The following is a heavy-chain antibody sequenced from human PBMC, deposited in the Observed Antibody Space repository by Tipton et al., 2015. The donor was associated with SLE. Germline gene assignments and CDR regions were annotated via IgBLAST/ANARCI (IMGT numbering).Heavy chain of an antibody. J-gene: IGHJ4*02. Sequence: SLRLSCGVSGGSITSNKWWTWVRQSPGKGLEWIGEISHSGDTDYNPSLKSRVTMSVDKSKNQFSLKLSSVTAADTAVYYCAGGFYYGSGTFSDFEYWGQGTLATVSS. V-gene: IGHV4-4*02. D-gene: IGHD3-10*01. CDR3: AGGFYYGSGTFSDFEY. CDR1: GGSITSNKW. CDR2: ISHSGDT.